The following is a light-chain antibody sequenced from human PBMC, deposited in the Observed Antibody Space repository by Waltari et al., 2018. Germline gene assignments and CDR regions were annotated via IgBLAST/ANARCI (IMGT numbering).Light chain of an antibody. CDR1: QSVLYSSNNKNY. CDR2: GAS. Sequence: DIVMTQSPDSLAVSLGERATFNCKSSQSVLYSSNNKNYLAWYQQKPGQPPKLLIYGASTRESGVPDRFSGSGSGTDFTLTISSLQAEDVAVYYCQQYYSNEVTFGGGTKVEIK. V-gene: IGKV4-1*01. J-gene: IGKJ4*01. CDR3: QQYYSNEVT.